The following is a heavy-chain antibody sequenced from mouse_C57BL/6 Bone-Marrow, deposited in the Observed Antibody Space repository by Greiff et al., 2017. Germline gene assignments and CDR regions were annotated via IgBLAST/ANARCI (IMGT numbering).Heavy chain of an antibody. D-gene: IGHD2-1*01. Sequence: QVQLKQSGAELVKPGASVKMSCKASGYTFTTYPIEWMKQNHGKSLEWIGNFHPYTDDTKYNEKFKGKATLTVEKSSSTVYLELSRLTSDDAGVYYCARGGNYGGYYFDYWGQGTTLTVSS. CDR3: ARGGNYGGYYFDY. V-gene: IGHV1-47*01. CDR1: GYTFTTYP. J-gene: IGHJ2*01. CDR2: FHPYTDDT.